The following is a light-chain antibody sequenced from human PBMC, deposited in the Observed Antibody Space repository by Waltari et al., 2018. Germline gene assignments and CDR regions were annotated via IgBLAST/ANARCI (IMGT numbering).Light chain of an antibody. CDR1: QTVRTTY. Sequence: EIVLTQSPGTLSLSPGERATLSCRASQTVRTTYLAWYQSKPGQAPTLLIYGASSSATGIPDRFSGRGSGTDFSRTISSLEPEDFAVYYCQQYDISPLTFGGGTKVEIK. V-gene: IGKV3-20*01. CDR3: QQYDISPLT. J-gene: IGKJ4*01. CDR2: GAS.